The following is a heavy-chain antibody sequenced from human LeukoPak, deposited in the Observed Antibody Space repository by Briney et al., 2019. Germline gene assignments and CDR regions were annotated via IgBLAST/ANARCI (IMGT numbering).Heavy chain of an antibody. J-gene: IGHJ4*02. CDR3: ARLKGYSYDYVDN. V-gene: IGHV4-39*01. CDR1: GGSISTDYYY. Sequence: SETLSPTCTVSGGSISTDYYYWGWIRQPPGRGLEWIASIYYSASTYYNPSLKSRVTISVETSKNQVSLTLSSVTAADTAVYYCARLKGYSYDYVDNWGQGILVTVSS. D-gene: IGHD5-18*01. CDR2: IYYSAST.